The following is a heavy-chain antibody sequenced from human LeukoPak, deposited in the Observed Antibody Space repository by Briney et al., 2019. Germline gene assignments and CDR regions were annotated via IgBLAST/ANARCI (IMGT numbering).Heavy chain of an antibody. V-gene: IGHV3-23*01. D-gene: IGHD3-22*01. CDR2: ISGSGGST. Sequence: AGGSLSLSCAASGFTFSSYAMSWVRQAPGKGLEWVSAISGSGGSTYYADSVKGRFSISRDNSKNTLHLQMNSLRAEDTAVYYCAKTKDDNGGYYDYWGQGTLVTVSS. CDR3: AKTKDDNGGYYDY. J-gene: IGHJ4*02. CDR1: GFTFSSYA.